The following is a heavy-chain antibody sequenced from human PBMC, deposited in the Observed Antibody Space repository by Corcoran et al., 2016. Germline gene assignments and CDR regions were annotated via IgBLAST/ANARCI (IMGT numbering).Heavy chain of an antibody. CDR1: GGSISSSSYY. V-gene: IGHV4-39*07. D-gene: IGHD6-19*01. J-gene: IGHJ6*02. CDR3: ARSSSGWENYYYYGMDV. CDR2: IYYSGST. Sequence: QLQLQESGPGLVKPSETLSLTCTVSGGSISSSSYYWGWIRQPPGKGLEWIGSIYYSGSTYYNPSLKSRVTISVDTSKNQFSLKLSSVTAADTAVDYCARSSSGWENYYYYGMDVWGQGTTVTVSS.